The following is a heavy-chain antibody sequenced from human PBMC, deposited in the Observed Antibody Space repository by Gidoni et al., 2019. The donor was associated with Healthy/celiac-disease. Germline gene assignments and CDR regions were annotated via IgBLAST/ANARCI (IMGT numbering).Heavy chain of an antibody. CDR2: GST. D-gene: IGHD3-22*01. CDR3: ARQGPESIHYYDSSGPPPEFDP. J-gene: IGHJ5*02. V-gene: IGHV4-39*01. Sequence: GSTYYNPSLKSRVTISVDTSKNQFSLKLSSVTAADTAVYYCARQGPESIHYYDSSGPPPEFDPWGQGTLVTVSS.